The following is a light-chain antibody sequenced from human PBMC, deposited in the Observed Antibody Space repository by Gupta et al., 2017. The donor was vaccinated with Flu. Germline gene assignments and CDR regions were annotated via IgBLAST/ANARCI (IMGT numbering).Light chain of an antibody. CDR2: KAS. J-gene: IGKJ1*01. Sequence: SPSTLSASVGDRVTITCRASQSIDILLAWYQQKPGKVPKLLIYKASTLEIGVPSMFSGSGSGTEVTLTINSMQPDDSATYYCQRYDSLLTFGQGTRVEVK. CDR1: QSIDIL. V-gene: IGKV1-5*03. CDR3: QRYDSLLT.